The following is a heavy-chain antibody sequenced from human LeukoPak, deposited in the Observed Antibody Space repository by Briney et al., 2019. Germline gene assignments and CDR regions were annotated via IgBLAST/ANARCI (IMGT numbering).Heavy chain of an antibody. CDR2: IFYSGST. D-gene: IGHD6-19*01. V-gene: IGHV4-39*07. Sequence: SETLSLTCTVSGGSISSSTYYWAWIRQSPGKGLEWIGSIFYSGSTYYNPSLKSRVTISVDTSKNQFSLKLSSVTAADTAVFYCARVLGYSSGPTNPWGQGTLVTVSS. J-gene: IGHJ5*02. CDR1: GGSISSSTYY. CDR3: ARVLGYSSGPTNP.